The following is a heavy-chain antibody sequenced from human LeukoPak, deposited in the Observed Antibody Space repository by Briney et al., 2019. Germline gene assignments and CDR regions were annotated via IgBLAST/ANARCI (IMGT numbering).Heavy chain of an antibody. D-gene: IGHD4-17*01. Sequence: SETLSLTCAVYGGSFSGYYWSWIRQPPGKGLEWIGEINHSGNTNYNPSLKSRVTISVDTSKNQFSLKLSSVTAADTAVYYCARRDYGDQGYDYWGQGTLVTVSS. CDR2: INHSGNT. J-gene: IGHJ4*02. CDR3: ARRDYGDQGYDY. CDR1: GGSFSGYY. V-gene: IGHV4-34*01.